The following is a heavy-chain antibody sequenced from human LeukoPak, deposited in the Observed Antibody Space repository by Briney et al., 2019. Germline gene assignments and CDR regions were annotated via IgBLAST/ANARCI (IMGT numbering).Heavy chain of an antibody. CDR2: INPNSGGT. Sequence: ASVKVSCKASGYTFTGYYMHCVRQAPGQGLEWMGWINPNSGGTNYAQKFQGRVTMTRDTSISTAYMELSRLRSDDTAVYYCARLKNLRYNWNGLGYWGQGTLVTVSS. D-gene: IGHD1-1*01. CDR3: ARLKNLRYNWNGLGY. V-gene: IGHV1-2*02. J-gene: IGHJ4*02. CDR1: GYTFTGYY.